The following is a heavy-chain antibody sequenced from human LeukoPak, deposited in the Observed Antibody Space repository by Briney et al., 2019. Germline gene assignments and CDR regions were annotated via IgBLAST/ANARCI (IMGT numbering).Heavy chain of an antibody. V-gene: IGHV3-53*01. J-gene: IGHJ4*02. CDR3: AKVRTDGYSSFDH. Sequence: GGSLRLPCAASGFSVSTDHMSWVRQAPGKGLEWVSVIYNDGRTYYADTVKGRFTISRDNSKNTVDLQVNSLRAEDTAVYYCAKVRTDGYSSFDHWGQGTLVTVSS. D-gene: IGHD5-24*01. CDR1: GFSVSTDH. CDR2: IYNDGRT.